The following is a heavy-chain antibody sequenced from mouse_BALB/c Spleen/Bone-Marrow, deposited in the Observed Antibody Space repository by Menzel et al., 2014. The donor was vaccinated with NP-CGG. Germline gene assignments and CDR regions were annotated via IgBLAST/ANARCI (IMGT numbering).Heavy chain of an antibody. J-gene: IGHJ4*01. Sequence: QVQLQQSGAEQMQPGASVEISYKATGYTFSNYWIEWVKQRPGHGLEWIGEILPGNTNANYNEKFKGRATFTADTSSNTAYMQLSSLTSEDSAVYYCARGWYSMDDWGQGTSVTVSS. CDR1: GYTFSNYW. CDR3: ARGWYSMDD. V-gene: IGHV1-9*01. CDR2: ILPGNTNA.